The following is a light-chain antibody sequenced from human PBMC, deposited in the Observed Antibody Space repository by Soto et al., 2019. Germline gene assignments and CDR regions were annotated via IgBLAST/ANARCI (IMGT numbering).Light chain of an antibody. J-gene: IGKJ5*01. CDR2: AAS. Sequence: DIQMTQSPSSLSASVGDRVTITCRASQSISSYLNWYQQKPGKAPKLLIYAASSLQSGVPSRFSGSGSGTDXTLTISSLQXEDFATYYCQQSYSTPITFGQGTRLEIK. CDR1: QSISSY. V-gene: IGKV1-39*01. CDR3: QQSYSTPIT.